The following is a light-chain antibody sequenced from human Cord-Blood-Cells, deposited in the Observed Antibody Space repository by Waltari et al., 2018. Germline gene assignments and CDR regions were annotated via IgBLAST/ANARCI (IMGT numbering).Light chain of an antibody. V-gene: IGLV3-21*04. CDR3: QVWDSSSDHPWV. Sequence: SYVLTQPPSVSVAPGKTARITCGGNNIGIKRVHWYQQKPGQAPVLVIYYDSDRPSGIPERFSGSNSGNTATLTISRVEAGDEADYYCQVWDSSSDHPWVFGGGTKLTVL. CDR1: NIGIKR. CDR2: YDS. J-gene: IGLJ3*02.